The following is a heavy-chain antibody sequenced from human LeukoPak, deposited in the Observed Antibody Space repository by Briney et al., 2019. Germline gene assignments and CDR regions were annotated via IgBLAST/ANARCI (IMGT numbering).Heavy chain of an antibody. J-gene: IGHJ4*02. Sequence: GGSLRLSCAASGFTFSDYYMSWIRQAPGKGLEWVSYISSSGSTIYYADSVKGRFTISRDNAKNSLYLQMNSLRAEDTALYYCTKAAYDSGTYYNFDCWGQGTLVTVSS. CDR2: ISSSGSTI. D-gene: IGHD3-10*01. CDR1: GFTFSDYY. CDR3: TKAAYDSGTYYNFDC. V-gene: IGHV3-11*01.